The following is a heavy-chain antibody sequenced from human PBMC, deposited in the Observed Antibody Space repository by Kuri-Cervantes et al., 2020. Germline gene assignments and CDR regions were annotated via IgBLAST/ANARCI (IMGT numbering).Heavy chain of an antibody. CDR3: ARDLSPYCSSTSCLSPSGEYYFDY. J-gene: IGHJ4*02. CDR1: GFTFSDYY. D-gene: IGHD2-2*01. V-gene: IGHV3-11*04. CDR2: ISSSGSTI. Sequence: GGSLRLSCAASGFTFSDYYMSWIRQAPGKGLEWVSHISSSGSTIYYADSVKGRFTISRDNAKNSLYLQMNSLRAEDTAVYYCARDLSPYCSSTSCLSPSGEYYFDYWGQGTLVTVSS.